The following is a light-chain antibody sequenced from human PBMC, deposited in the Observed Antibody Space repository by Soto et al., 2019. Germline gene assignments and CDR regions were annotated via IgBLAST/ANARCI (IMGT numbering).Light chain of an antibody. CDR3: QQYNNWPPVLGFT. CDR2: GAS. J-gene: IGKJ3*01. CDR1: QSVSSN. Sequence: EIVMTQSPATLSVSPGERATLSCRASQSVSSNLAWYQQKPGQAPRLLIYGASTRATGIPARFSGSGSGTEFTLTISSLQSEDFAVYYCQQYNNWPPVLGFTFGPGTKVDIK. V-gene: IGKV3-15*01.